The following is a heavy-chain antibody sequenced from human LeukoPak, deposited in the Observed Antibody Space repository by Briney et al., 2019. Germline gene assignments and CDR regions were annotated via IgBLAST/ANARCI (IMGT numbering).Heavy chain of an antibody. J-gene: IGHJ4*02. CDR2: ISAHNGGT. D-gene: IGHD3-10*01. CDR3: ARDGGYYYGSGTFVGV. Sequence: ASVTVSCKASGYTFSSYGISWVRQAPGQGLEWMGWISAHNGGTKYTQKLQGRVTMSTDTSTSTAYMELRSLTSDDTAVYYCARDGGYYYGSGTFVGVWGQGTLVTVSS. V-gene: IGHV1-18*01. CDR1: GYTFSSYG.